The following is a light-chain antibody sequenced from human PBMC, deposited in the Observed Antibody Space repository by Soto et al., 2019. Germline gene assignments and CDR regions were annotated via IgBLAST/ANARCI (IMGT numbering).Light chain of an antibody. CDR1: QTIITY. V-gene: IGKV1-39*01. CDR2: GAS. J-gene: IGKJ1*01. Sequence: EIQMTQSPSSLSASVGDRVSITCRASQTIITYLKWYQQKPGKAPQVLIHGASNLESGVPSRFSGNGSGTDFTLTISSLQPEDFATYYCQQSFSTVWTFGQGTKVEIK. CDR3: QQSFSTVWT.